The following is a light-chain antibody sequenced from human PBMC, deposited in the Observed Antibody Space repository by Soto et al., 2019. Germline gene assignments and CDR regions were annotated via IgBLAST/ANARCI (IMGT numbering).Light chain of an antibody. CDR1: QSITSW. J-gene: IGKJ1*01. CDR3: QQYNSYSPEGRRT. Sequence: DIQMTQSPSTLSASVGDRVTITCRASQSITSWLAWYQQKPGKAPKRLIYDASSLESGVPSRFNGSGSGTEFTLSISSLQPDDFATYYCQQYNSYSPEGRRTFGQGTNVEIK. CDR2: DAS. V-gene: IGKV1-5*01.